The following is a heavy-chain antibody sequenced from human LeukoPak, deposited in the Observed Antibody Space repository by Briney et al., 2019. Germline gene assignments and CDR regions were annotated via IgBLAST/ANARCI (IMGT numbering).Heavy chain of an antibody. Sequence: GGSLRLSCAASGFTVSSNYMSWVRQAPGKGLEWVSVIYSGGSTYYAGSVKGRFTISRDNSKNTLYLQMNSLRAEDTAVYYCARDTPPASGYSYGPHYYGMDVWGQGTTVTVSS. V-gene: IGHV3-53*01. J-gene: IGHJ6*02. CDR2: IYSGGST. D-gene: IGHD5-18*01. CDR1: GFTVSSNY. CDR3: ARDTPPASGYSYGPHYYGMDV.